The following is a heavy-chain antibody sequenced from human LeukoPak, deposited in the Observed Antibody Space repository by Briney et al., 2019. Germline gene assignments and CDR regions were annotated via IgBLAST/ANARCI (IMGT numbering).Heavy chain of an antibody. J-gene: IGHJ4*02. CDR2: IYHSGST. D-gene: IGHD6-19*01. Sequence: SGTLSLTCAVSDGSMSSSNWWSWVRQPPGKGLEWIGEIYHSGSTNYNPSLKGRVTISVDKSKNQFSLKLSSVTAADTAVYYCARVAVAGTLDYWAQGTLVTVSS. CDR3: ARVAVAGTLDY. CDR1: DGSMSSSNW. V-gene: IGHV4-4*02.